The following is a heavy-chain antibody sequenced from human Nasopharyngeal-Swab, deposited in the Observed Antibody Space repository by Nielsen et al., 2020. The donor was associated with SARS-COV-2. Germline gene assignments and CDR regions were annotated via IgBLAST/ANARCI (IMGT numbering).Heavy chain of an antibody. D-gene: IGHD1-14*01. CDR1: GYTFTSYV. Sequence: ASVKVSCKASGYTFTSYVIHRLRQAPGQRLEWMGWINAGNGYRKYSQKFQGRVTITRDTSARTAYLELSSLRSEDTAVYYCTRELLRITGFDYWGQGTLVTVSS. V-gene: IGHV1-3*01. J-gene: IGHJ4*02. CDR3: TRELLRITGFDY. CDR2: INAGNGYR.